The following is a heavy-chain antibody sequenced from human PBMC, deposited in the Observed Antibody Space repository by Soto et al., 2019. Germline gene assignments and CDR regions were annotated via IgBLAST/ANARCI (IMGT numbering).Heavy chain of an antibody. D-gene: IGHD6-13*01. CDR3: ARHSSTWYFDS. Sequence: SETLSLTCAVSGDSISSSNWWSWVRQPPGKGLEWIGEIYHSGSTNYNASLKSRVTLSVDKSKNHFSLKLSSVTAADTAVYYCARHSSTWYFDSRGQGTLVTVSS. J-gene: IGHJ4*02. CDR1: GDSISSSNW. CDR2: IYHSGST. V-gene: IGHV4-4*02.